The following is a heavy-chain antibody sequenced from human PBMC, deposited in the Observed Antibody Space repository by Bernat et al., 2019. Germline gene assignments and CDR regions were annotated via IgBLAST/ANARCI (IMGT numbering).Heavy chain of an antibody. Sequence: EVQLVESGGGLVQPGGSLRLSCAASGFTFSTYWMTWVRQAPGKGLEWVGNIKQDGSETNYVDSVTGRFTNSKDNAENSLYLQMNSLRAEDSAVNYCARLLYMDIWGKGTTVSVSS. CDR2: IKQDGSET. J-gene: IGHJ6*03. CDR3: ARLLYMDI. V-gene: IGHV3-7*03. CDR1: GFTFSTYW. D-gene: IGHD2-15*01.